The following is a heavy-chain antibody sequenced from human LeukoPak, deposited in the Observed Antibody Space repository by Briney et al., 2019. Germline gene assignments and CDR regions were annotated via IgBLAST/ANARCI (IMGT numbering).Heavy chain of an antibody. CDR1: GFTFSNYA. V-gene: IGHV3-33*01. J-gene: IGHJ6*02. D-gene: IGHD3-16*01. Sequence: GGSLRLSCAASGFTFSNYAMHWVRQAPGKGLEWVAVFWSDGSSKFYADSVKGRLTISRDNSKNSLYLQMNSLRVEDTAVYYCARDGGIIRFGGQDVWGQGTTVIVS. CDR2: FWSDGSSK. CDR3: ARDGGIIRFGGQDV.